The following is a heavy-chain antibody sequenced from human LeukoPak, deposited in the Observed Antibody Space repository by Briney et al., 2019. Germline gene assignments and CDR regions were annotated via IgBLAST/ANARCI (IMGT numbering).Heavy chain of an antibody. CDR2: IYYSGST. D-gene: IGHD2-2*01. Sequence: SETLSLTCTVSGGSISGYYWSWIRQPPGKGLEWIGYIYYSGSTNYNPSLKSRVTISVDTSKNQFSLKLSSVTAADTAVYYCASGRGLYCSSTSCYVPANWGQGTLVTVSS. J-gene: IGHJ4*02. V-gene: IGHV4-59*01. CDR1: GGSISGYY. CDR3: ASGRGLYCSSTSCYVPAN.